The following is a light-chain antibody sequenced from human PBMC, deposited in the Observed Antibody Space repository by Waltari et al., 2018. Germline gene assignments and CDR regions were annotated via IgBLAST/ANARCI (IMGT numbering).Light chain of an antibody. V-gene: IGLV1-47*01. Sequence: QSVLTQPPSASGTHGQRVLTPCSGRSSNRGSNHVHCHRQIPGPAPKRPIYKNDQRPSGVPDRFSGSKSGTSASLAISGLRSEDEADYFCASWDGSLSGRVFGGGTKLTVL. CDR1: SSNRGSNH. J-gene: IGLJ3*02. CDR2: KND. CDR3: ASWDGSLSGRV.